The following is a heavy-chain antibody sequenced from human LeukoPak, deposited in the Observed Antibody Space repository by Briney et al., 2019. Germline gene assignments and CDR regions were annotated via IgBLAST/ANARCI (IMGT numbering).Heavy chain of an antibody. CDR3: ASHTNTAMVNYYYYYYMDV. V-gene: IGHV1-46*01. CDR2: INPSGGST. Sequence: ASVKVSCKASGYTFTSYYMHWVRQAPGQGLEWMGIINPSGGSTSYAQKFQGRVTITADKSTSTAYMELSSLRSEDTAVYYCASHTNTAMVNYYYYYYMDVWGKGTTVTVSS. J-gene: IGHJ6*03. D-gene: IGHD5-18*01. CDR1: GYTFTSYY.